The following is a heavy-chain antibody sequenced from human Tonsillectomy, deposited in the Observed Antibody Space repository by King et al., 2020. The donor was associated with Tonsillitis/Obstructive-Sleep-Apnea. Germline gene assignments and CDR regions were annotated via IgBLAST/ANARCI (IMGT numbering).Heavy chain of an antibody. CDR3: ARCFGSGYTNWYFDL. D-gene: IGHD3-3*01. J-gene: IGHJ2*01. CDR1: GCTFSSYW. V-gene: IGHV3-74*01. Sequence: VQLVESGGGLVQPGGSLRLSCAASGCTFSSYWIHGVRRAPGKGLVWVSRINSDGSSTDYAESVKGRFTFYRDNAKNTLYLQMNSLGAEDTAVYYCARCFGSGYTNWYFDLWGRGTLVTVSS. CDR2: INSDGSST.